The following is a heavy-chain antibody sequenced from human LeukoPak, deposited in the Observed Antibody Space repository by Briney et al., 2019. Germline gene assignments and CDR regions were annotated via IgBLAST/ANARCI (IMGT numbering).Heavy chain of an antibody. D-gene: IGHD3-3*01. CDR2: ISGSGGST. J-gene: IGHJ3*02. CDR3: ARGRVLRFLEWYVTGGAFDI. Sequence: GGSLRLSCAASGFTFSSYAMSWVRQAPGKGLEWVSAISGSGGSTYYADSVKGRFTISRDNSKNTLYLQMNSLRAEDTAVYYCARGRVLRFLEWYVTGGAFDIWGQGTMVTVSS. CDR1: GFTFSSYA. V-gene: IGHV3-23*01.